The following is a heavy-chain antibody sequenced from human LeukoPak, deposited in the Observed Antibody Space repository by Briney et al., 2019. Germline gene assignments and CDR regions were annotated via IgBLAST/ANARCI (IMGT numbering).Heavy chain of an antibody. CDR2: VSWNSGSI. CDR1: GFTFDDYA. J-gene: IGHJ6*03. V-gene: IGHV3-9*03. Sequence: GGSLRLSCAASGFTFDDYAMHWVPQAPGKGLAGVSGVSWNSGSIGYADSVKGRFTISRDNAKNSLYLQMNRLRAEDVALHSCTRGGSSWYTNYYHYMDAWGKGTTITVSS. CDR3: TRGGSSWYTNYYHYMDA. D-gene: IGHD6-13*01.